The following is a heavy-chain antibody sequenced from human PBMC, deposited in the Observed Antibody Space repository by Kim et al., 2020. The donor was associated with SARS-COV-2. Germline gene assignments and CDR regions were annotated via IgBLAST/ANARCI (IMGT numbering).Heavy chain of an antibody. CDR2: ISAYNGNR. D-gene: IGHD3-10*01. V-gene: IGHV1-18*01. J-gene: IGHJ5*02. CDR1: GYSFTRYG. CDR3: SREDRYGSSAPDDH. Sequence: ASVKVSCKASGYSFTRYGINWVRQAPGQGLEWMGWISAYNGNRDFAQKFQDRVTMTTDTSASTAYMELSSLRSDDTAIYYCSREDRYGSSAPDDHWGQGT.